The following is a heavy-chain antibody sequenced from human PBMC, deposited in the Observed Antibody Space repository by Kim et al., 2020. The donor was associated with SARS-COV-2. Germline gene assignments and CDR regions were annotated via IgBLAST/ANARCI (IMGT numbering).Heavy chain of an antibody. D-gene: IGHD3-3*01. CDR3: VKGHREYDFWSGYYYGMDV. V-gene: IGHV3-64D*06. J-gene: IGHJ6*02. Sequence: GRFTISRDNSKNTLYLQMSSLRAEDTAVYYCVKGHREYDFWSGYYYGMDVWGQGTTVTVSS.